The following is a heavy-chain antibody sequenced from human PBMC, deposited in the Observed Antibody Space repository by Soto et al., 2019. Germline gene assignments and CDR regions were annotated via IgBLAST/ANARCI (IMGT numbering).Heavy chain of an antibody. CDR2: TRNKANGYST. Sequence: PGGSLRLSCAVSGFTFSDHYMDWIRQIPGSGLEWIVRTRNKANGYSTEYAASVRGRFTVSRDDSRSSLNPQMDSLRVEDTAVYYCVRATPYVGFDSWGQGALVTVSS. D-gene: IGHD3-16*01. V-gene: IGHV3-72*01. J-gene: IGHJ4*02. CDR1: GFTFSDHY. CDR3: VRATPYVGFDS.